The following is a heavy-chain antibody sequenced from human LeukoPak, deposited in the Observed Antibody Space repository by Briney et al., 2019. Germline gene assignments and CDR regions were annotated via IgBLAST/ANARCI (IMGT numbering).Heavy chain of an antibody. V-gene: IGHV4-38-2*02. Sequence: PSETLSLTCTVSGYSISSGYYWGWIRQPPGKGLEWIGSIYHSGSTYYNPSLKSRVTISVDTSKNQFSLKLSSVTAADTAVYYCARGDGYGYVGDFRHFDYWGQGTLVTVSS. CDR2: IYHSGST. J-gene: IGHJ4*02. D-gene: IGHD5-18*01. CDR1: GYSISSGYY. CDR3: ARGDGYGYVGDFRHFDY.